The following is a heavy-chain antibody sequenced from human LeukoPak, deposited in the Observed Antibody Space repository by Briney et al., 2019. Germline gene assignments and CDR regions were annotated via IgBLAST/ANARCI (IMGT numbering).Heavy chain of an antibody. D-gene: IGHD2-2*01. CDR3: ARITSSIEY. CDR1: GVSISNGTFY. CDR2: IYYSVST. J-gene: IGHJ4*02. V-gene: IGHV4-31*03. Sequence: SQTLSLTCTVSGVSISNGTFYWSWIRQQPGKGLEWIGYIYYSVSTVYNPSLKSRVTMSVDTSKNQFSLKLNSVTAADTAVYYCARITSSIEYWGQGTLVTVSS.